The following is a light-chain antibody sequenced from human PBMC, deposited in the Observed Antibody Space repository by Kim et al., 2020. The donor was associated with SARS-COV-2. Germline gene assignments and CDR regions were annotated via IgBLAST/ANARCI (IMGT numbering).Light chain of an antibody. V-gene: IGKV3-20*01. CDR1: QSVSSSY. CDR2: GAS. Sequence: EIVLTQSPGTLSLSPGERATLSCRASQSVSSSYLAWYQQKPGQAPRLLIYGASSRATGIPDRFSGSGSGTDFTLTISRLEPEDFAVYYCQQYYSSPGFTFGPGTKVDIK. J-gene: IGKJ3*01. CDR3: QQYYSSPGFT.